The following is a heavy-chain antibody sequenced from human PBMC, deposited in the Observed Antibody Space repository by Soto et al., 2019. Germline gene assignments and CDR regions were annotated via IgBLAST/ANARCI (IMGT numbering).Heavy chain of an antibody. CDR1: GGAFSSGTYY. CDR3: TRGPPRVQWFDP. CDR2: IYFTGST. J-gene: IGHJ5*02. Sequence: PSETLSLTCTVSGGAFSSGTYYGSWIRQPPGKGLEWIGHIYFTGSTNYNPSLKSRVTMSLDTSRNQFSLKLSSVTAADTAVYYCTRGPPRVQWFDPWGLGTLVTVSS. V-gene: IGHV4-61*01.